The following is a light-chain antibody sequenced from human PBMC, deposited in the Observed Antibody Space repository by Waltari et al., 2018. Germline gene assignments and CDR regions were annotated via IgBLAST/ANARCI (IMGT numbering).Light chain of an antibody. Sequence: QFVLTQPASVSGSPGQSITISCTGSGSAVGGYNYVPWYQKHPGKAPKLMIYEVSNRPSGVSNRFSGSKSGNTASLTISGVQAEDEADYYCSSYTSSSTLDVVFGGGTKLTVL. J-gene: IGLJ2*01. CDR2: EVS. CDR1: GSAVGGYNY. V-gene: IGLV2-14*01. CDR3: SSYTSSSTLDVV.